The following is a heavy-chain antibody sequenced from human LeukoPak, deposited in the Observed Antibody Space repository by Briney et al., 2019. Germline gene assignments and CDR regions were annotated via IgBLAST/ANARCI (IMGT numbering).Heavy chain of an antibody. J-gene: IGHJ4*02. CDR2: ITTKPSNYAT. CDR3: TTYRSGHY. D-gene: IGHD6-19*01. Sequence: PGGSLRLSCAASGFIFSGSDIHWVRQASGKELEWVGRITTKPSNYATAYAASVKGRFTISRDDSENTAYLQMSSLKTEDTAVYFCTTYRSGHYWGQGTLVTVSS. CDR1: GFIFSGSD. V-gene: IGHV3-73*01.